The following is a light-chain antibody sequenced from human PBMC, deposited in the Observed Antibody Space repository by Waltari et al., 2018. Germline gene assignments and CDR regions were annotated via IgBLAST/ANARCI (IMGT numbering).Light chain of an antibody. CDR1: QSISTW. CDR2: GAS. V-gene: IGKV1-12*01. Sequence: DIQMTQSPSSVSASVRDRVTIPCRAIQSISTWLAWSQQDPGKDPNILIYGASNLQSGVPSRFSGSGSGTDFTLTISSLQPEDFATYYCQQANSFPLFGGGTKVEIK. J-gene: IGKJ4*01. CDR3: QQANSFPL.